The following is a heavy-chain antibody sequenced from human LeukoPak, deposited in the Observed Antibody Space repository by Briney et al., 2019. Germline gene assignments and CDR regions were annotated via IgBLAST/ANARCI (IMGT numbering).Heavy chain of an antibody. Sequence: PGGSLRLSCAASGFTFSSYGMHWVRQAPDKGLEWVAVIWYDGSNKYYADSVKGRFTISRDNSKNTLYLQMNSLRAEDTAVYYCARDRRQTIDYWGQGTLVTVSS. CDR3: ARDRRQTIDY. CDR2: IWYDGSNK. CDR1: GFTFSSYG. V-gene: IGHV3-33*01. J-gene: IGHJ4*02.